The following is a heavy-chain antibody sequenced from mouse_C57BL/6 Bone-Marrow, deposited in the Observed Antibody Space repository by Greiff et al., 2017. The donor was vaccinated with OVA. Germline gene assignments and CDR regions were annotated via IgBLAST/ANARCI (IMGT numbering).Heavy chain of an antibody. J-gene: IGHJ3*01. CDR1: GYTFTSYW. D-gene: IGHD2-5*01. Sequence: QVQLQQPGAELVKPGASVKLSCKASGYTFTSYWMQWVKQRPGQGLEWIGEIDPSDSYTNYNQKFKGKATLTVDTSSSTAYMQLSSLTSEDAAVYDCARDSNYEGFADWGQGTLVTVSA. CDR2: IDPSDSYT. V-gene: IGHV1-50*01. CDR3: ARDSNYEGFAD.